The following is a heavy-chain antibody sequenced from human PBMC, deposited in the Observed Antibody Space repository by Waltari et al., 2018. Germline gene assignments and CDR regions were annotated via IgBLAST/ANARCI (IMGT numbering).Heavy chain of an antibody. CDR1: GFTVSSNY. V-gene: IGHV3-53*01. CDR3: AGGGITGTTGDY. CDR2: SYSSEST. D-gene: IGHD1-20*01. J-gene: IGHJ4*02. Sequence: EVQLVESGGGLIQPGGSLRLSCAASGFTVSSNYMSWVRQAPGKGLEWVSVSYSSESTYYADSVKGRCTISMDNAKNTLYLQMNSRRAEDTAVYYCAGGGITGTTGDYWGQGTLVTVSS.